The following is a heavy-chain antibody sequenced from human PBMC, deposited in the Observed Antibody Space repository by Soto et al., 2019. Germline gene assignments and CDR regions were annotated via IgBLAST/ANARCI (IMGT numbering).Heavy chain of an antibody. V-gene: IGHV4-4*02. CDR1: GGSISSSNW. CDR2: IYHSGST. J-gene: IGHJ4*02. CDR3: ARAAYCSGGSCRAHYFDY. D-gene: IGHD2-15*01. Sequence: SETLSLTCAVSGGSISSSNWWSWVRQPPGKGLEWIGEIYHSGSTNYNPSLKSRVTISVDKSKNQFSLKLSSVTAADTAVYYCARAAYCSGGSCRAHYFDYWGQGTLVTVSS.